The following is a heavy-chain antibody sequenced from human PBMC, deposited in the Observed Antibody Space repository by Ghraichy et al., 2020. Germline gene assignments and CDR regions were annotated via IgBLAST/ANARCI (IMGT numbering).Heavy chain of an antibody. CDR3: VREGYAFDI. Sequence: GSLRLSCAASGFKFINFGMHWVRQAPGKGLEWVAIIYYDGSNQYYADSVKGRFTISRDISNNTLFLQMNSLRNEDTAVYYCVREGYAFDIWGQGTLVTVSS. J-gene: IGHJ3*02. V-gene: IGHV3-33*08. CDR2: IYYDGSNQ. CDR1: GFKFINFG.